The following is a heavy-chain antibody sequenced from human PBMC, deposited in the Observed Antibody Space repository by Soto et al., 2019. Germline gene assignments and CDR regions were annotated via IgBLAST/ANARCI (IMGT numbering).Heavy chain of an antibody. CDR2: IYYSGST. D-gene: IGHD3-16*02. CDR1: GTSISSTNYY. J-gene: IGHJ5*02. CDR3: ARVQYVWGSYRYVLWFDP. V-gene: IGHV4-39*07. Sequence: ASETLSLTCTVSGTSISSTNYYWGWIRQPPGKGLEWITSIYYSGSTNYNPSLKSRVTISVDTSKNQFSLKLSSVTAADTAVYYCARVQYVWGSYRYVLWFDPWGQGTLVTVSS.